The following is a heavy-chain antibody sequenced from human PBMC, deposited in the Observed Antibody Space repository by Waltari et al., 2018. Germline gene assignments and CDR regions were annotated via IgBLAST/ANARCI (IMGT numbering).Heavy chain of an antibody. CDR1: GFTFSSYS. D-gene: IGHD6-19*01. Sequence: EVQLVESGGGLVKPGGSLRLSCAASGFTFSSYSMNWVRQAPGKGLEWVSSISSSSRYVFYGDSVKGRFTTSRANAKNSLYLEMNSLRAEDTAVYYCARDGLAQWLVLDSSYYGMDVWGQGTTVTVSS. V-gene: IGHV3-21*01. CDR3: ARDGLAQWLVLDSSYYGMDV. CDR2: ISSSSRYV. J-gene: IGHJ6*02.